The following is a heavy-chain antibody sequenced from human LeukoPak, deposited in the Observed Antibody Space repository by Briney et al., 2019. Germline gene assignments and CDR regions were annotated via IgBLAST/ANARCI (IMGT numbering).Heavy chain of an antibody. CDR2: LYSGGST. CDR1: GFTVSNNY. V-gene: IGHV3-53*01. J-gene: IGHJ4*02. Sequence: GGSLRLSCTASGFTVSNNYMNWVRQAPGKGLEWVSSLYSGGSTYYADSTQGRFTISRDSSTNTVFLQISNLKIEGTAVYYCARGARSLRFFDFWGQGALVTVSS. CDR3: ARGARSLRFFDF.